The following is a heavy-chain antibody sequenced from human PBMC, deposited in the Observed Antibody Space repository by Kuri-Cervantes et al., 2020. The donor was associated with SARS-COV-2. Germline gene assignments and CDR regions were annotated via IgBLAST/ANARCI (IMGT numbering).Heavy chain of an antibody. CDR1: GYTFTSYY. CDR2: INPSGGST. J-gene: IGHJ5*01. V-gene: IGHV1-46*01. CDR3: ARSPSNGDYDGWFDS. Sequence: ASVKVSCKASGYTFTSYYMHWVRQAPGQGLEWMGIINPSGGSTSYAQKFQGRVTMTRDTSTSTVYMELSSLRSEDTAVYYCARSPSNGDYDGWFDSWGQGTLVTVSS. D-gene: IGHD4-17*01.